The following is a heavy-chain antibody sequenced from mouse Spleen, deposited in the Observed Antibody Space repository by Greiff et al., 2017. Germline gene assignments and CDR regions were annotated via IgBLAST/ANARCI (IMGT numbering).Heavy chain of an antibody. Sequence: QVQLQQPGAELVKPGASVKLSCKASGYTFTSYWMHWVKQRPGQGLEWIGMIHPNSGSTNYNEKFKSKATLTVDKSSSTAYMQLSSLTSEDSAVYYCARTGTEGVYYAMDYWGQGTSVTVSS. D-gene: IGHD4-1*01. CDR3: ARTGTEGVYYAMDY. J-gene: IGHJ4*01. CDR2: IHPNSGST. CDR1: GYTFTSYW. V-gene: IGHV1-64*01.